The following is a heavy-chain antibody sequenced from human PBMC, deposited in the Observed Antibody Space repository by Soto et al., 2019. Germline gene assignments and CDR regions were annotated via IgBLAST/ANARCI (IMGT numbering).Heavy chain of an antibody. CDR1: GGSFSSNP. CDR2: IIPIFATV. J-gene: IGHJ4*02. CDR3: ARGGRGYSSAPRYYFDY. V-gene: IGHV1-69*01. D-gene: IGHD5-18*01. Sequence: QVQLVQSGSEVKKPGSSVKVSCKASGGSFSSNPISWVRQAPGQGIEWMAGIIPIFATVHYAQKFQGRVTITADESTSATYMELTSLRSEDTAVYFCARGGRGYSSAPRYYFDYWGQGTLVTVSS.